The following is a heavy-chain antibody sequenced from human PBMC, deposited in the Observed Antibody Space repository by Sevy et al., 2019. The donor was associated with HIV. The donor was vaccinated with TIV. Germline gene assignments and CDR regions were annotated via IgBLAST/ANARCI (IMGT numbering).Heavy chain of an antibody. Sequence: GGSLRLSCAASGFTFSDYYMSWIRQAPGKGLEWVSYISSSGSTIYYADSVKGRFTISRDNAKNSLYLQMNSLRAEDKAVYYCARGWIQLWTPDAFDIWGQGTMVTVSS. CDR1: GFTFSDYY. CDR3: ARGWIQLWTPDAFDI. CDR2: ISSSGSTI. V-gene: IGHV3-11*01. J-gene: IGHJ3*02. D-gene: IGHD5-18*01.